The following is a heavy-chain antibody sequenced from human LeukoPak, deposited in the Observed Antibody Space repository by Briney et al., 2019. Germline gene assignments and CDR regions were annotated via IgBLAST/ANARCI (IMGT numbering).Heavy chain of an antibody. Sequence: ASVKVSSKASGGTFSSYAISWVRQAPGQGLEWMGGIIPIFGTANYAQKFQGRVTITADESTSTAYMELSSLTSEDTAVYYCARGRWTDVARGSYYFDYWGQGTLVSVSS. CDR2: IIPIFGTA. CDR1: GGTFSSYA. CDR3: ARGRWTDVARGSYYFDY. D-gene: IGHD3-10*01. V-gene: IGHV1-69*01. J-gene: IGHJ4*02.